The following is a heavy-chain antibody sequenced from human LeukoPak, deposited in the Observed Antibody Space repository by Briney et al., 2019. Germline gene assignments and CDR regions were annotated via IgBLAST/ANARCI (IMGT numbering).Heavy chain of an antibody. Sequence: ASETLSLTCTVSGGSISSSSYYWGWIRQPPGKGLEWIGSIYYSGSTYYNPSLKSRVTISVDSSRNQFSLKLSSVTAADTAVYYCARQPGGVTNYFDYWGQGTLVTVSS. V-gene: IGHV4-39*01. CDR3: ARQPGGVTNYFDY. CDR1: GGSISSSSYY. CDR2: IYYSGST. J-gene: IGHJ4*02. D-gene: IGHD2-21*02.